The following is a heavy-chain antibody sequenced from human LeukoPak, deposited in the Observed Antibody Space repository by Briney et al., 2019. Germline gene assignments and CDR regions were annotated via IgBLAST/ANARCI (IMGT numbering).Heavy chain of an antibody. CDR1: GGSISSSSYY. V-gene: IGHV4-39*01. Sequence: SETLSLTCTVSGGSISSSSYYWGWIRQPPGKGLEWIGSIYYSGSTYYNPSLKSRVTISVDTSKNQFSLKLSSVTAADTAVYYCARHRLRYGSGSYFTGPSSPLRFFDPWGQGTLVTVSS. D-gene: IGHD3-10*01. CDR2: IYYSGST. CDR3: ARHRLRYGSGSYFTGPSSPLRFFDP. J-gene: IGHJ5*02.